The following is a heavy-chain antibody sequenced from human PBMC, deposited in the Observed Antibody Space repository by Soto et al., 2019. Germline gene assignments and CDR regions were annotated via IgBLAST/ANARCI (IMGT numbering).Heavy chain of an antibody. Sequence: EVQLVESGGGLVKPGGSLRLSCAASGFTFSSYSMNWVRQAPGKGLEWVSSISSSSSYIYYADSVKGRFTSSRDNAKNSLYLQMNSLRAEDTAVYYRARDKRSSGWYEDYWGQGTLVTASS. D-gene: IGHD6-19*01. CDR2: ISSSSSYI. CDR1: GFTFSSYS. V-gene: IGHV3-21*01. CDR3: ARDKRSSGWYEDY. J-gene: IGHJ4*02.